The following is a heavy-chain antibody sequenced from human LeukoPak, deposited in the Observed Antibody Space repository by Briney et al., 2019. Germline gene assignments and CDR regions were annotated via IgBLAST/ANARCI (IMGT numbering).Heavy chain of an antibody. CDR2: INSNNGDT. J-gene: IGHJ4*02. V-gene: IGHV1-2*06. CDR3: AIGMMAAGTFDR. D-gene: IGHD6-13*01. CDR1: GYTFTSYY. Sequence: ASVKVSCKASGYTFTSYYLQWVRQAPGQGLEWMGRINSNNGDTNCPQNFQGRVTMTRDSSISTAYMEMTSLTSDDTAVYWCAIGMMAAGTFDRWGQGTLVTVSS.